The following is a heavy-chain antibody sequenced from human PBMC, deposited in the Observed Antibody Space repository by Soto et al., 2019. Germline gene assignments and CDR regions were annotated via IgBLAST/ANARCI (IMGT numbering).Heavy chain of an antibody. D-gene: IGHD5-18*01. Sequence: PGVSLRLSFASSGFTFSTYGMHWFRQAPGKGLEWVAVIWYDGSNKYCADSVKGRFTISRDNSKNTLYLQMNSVRAEDTAVYYCARGYSYGPLNYWGQGTLLNVSS. J-gene: IGHJ4*02. CDR2: IWYDGSNK. V-gene: IGHV3-33*01. CDR1: GFTFSTYG. CDR3: ARGYSYGPLNY.